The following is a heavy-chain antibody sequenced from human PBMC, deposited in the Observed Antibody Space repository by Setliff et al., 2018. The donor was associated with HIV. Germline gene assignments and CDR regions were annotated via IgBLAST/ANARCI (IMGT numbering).Heavy chain of an antibody. CDR3: ARGANFWSGYDP. CDR2: IYHTQNT. Sequence: PSETLSLTCAVSDGSISSSNWWSWVRQPPGKGLEWIGEIYHTQNTNYSPSLKSRVTISVDKSKNQFSLKLTSVTAADTAVYYCARGANFWSGYDPWGQGTLVTVSS. V-gene: IGHV4-4*02. J-gene: IGHJ5*02. CDR1: DGSISSSNW. D-gene: IGHD3-3*01.